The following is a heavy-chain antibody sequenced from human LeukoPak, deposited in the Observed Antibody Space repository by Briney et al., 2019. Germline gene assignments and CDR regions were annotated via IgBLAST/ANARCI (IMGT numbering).Heavy chain of an antibody. Sequence: PGGSLRLSCAASGFTFSNYAIHWVRQAPGKGLEWVAVISYDGSNKYYADSVKGRFTISRDNSKNTLYLQMNSLRAEDTAVYYCAREQKIMITFGHAFDIWGQGTMVTVPS. J-gene: IGHJ3*02. D-gene: IGHD3-16*01. V-gene: IGHV3-30-3*01. CDR3: AREQKIMITFGHAFDI. CDR1: GFTFSNYA. CDR2: ISYDGSNK.